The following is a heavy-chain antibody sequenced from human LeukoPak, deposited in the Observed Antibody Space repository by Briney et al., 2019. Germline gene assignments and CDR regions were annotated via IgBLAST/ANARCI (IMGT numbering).Heavy chain of an antibody. CDR2: ISGSGGST. CDR1: GFTFSSYA. J-gene: IGHJ4*02. V-gene: IGHV3-23*01. Sequence: PGGSLRLSCAASGFTFSSYAMSWVRQAPGKGLEWVSAISGSGGSTYYADSVKGRFTISRDNSKNTLYLQMNSLRAEDTAVYYCAEGSEYSSSSPTDYWGQGTLVTVSS. CDR3: AEGSEYSSSSPTDY. D-gene: IGHD6-6*01.